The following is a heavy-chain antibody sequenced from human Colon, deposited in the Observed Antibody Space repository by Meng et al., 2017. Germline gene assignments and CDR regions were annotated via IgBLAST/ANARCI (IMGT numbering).Heavy chain of an antibody. D-gene: IGHD2-2*01. CDR1: GYTFTDYY. J-gene: IGHJ4*02. Sequence: ASVKVSCKASGYTFTDYYIHWARQAPGQGLEWMGRINPNSGGTNYAQKFQGRVTMTRDTSISTAYMELSRLRSDDTAVYYCARGYLVVVPTAPNAGYWGQGTLVTVSS. CDR2: INPNSGGT. CDR3: ARGYLVVVPTAPNAGY. V-gene: IGHV1-2*06.